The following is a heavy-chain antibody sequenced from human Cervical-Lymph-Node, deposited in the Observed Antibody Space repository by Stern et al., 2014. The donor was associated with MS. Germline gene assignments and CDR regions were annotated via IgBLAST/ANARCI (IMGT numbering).Heavy chain of an antibody. J-gene: IGHJ6*02. V-gene: IGHV3-48*01. CDR3: ARRTSRGYGMDV. CDR1: GFTFSSYS. Sequence: EDQLVESGGGLVQPGGSLRLSCAASGFTFSSYSMNWVRQAPGKGLEWVSYISGGTSTIYYADSVKGRFTISRDNAKNSLYLQMNSLRAEDTAVYYCARRTSRGYGMDVWGQGTTVTVSS. CDR2: ISGGTSTI. D-gene: IGHD1-7*01.